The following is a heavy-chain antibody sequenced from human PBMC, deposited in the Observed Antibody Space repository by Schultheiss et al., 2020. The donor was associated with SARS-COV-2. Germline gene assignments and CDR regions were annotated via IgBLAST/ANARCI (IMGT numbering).Heavy chain of an antibody. CDR2: IYSGGST. D-gene: IGHD3-10*01. CDR3: TKDGQPGYGMDV. J-gene: IGHJ6*02. CDR1: GFTVSSNY. V-gene: IGHV3-53*05. Sequence: GESLKISCAASGFTVSSNYMSWVRQAPGKGLEWVSVIYSGGSTYYADSVKGRFTISRDNPKNTLSLQMNSLRAEDTAVYYCTKDGQPGYGMDVWGQGTTVTVSS.